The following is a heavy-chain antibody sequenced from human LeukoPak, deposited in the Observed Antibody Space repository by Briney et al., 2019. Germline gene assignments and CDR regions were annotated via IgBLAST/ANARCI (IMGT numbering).Heavy chain of an antibody. CDR3: AQKGGTDH. D-gene: IGHD2-15*01. CDR1: GFTFSSYA. V-gene: IGHV3-48*02. CDR2: ISSSSSAI. J-gene: IGHJ4*02. Sequence: GGSLRLSCAASGFTFSSYAMNWVRQAPGKGLEWISYISSSSSAIYYADSVKGRFTISRDNAKNPLYLQMSSLRDEDTAVYYCAQKGGTDHWGQGTLVTVSS.